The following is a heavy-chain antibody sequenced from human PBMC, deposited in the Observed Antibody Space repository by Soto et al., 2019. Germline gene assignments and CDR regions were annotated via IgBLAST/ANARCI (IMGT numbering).Heavy chain of an antibody. CDR2: ISAYNGNT. CDR1: GYGFTSYG. Sequence: APVKVSCKGAGYGFTSYGSSWGRQAPGQGLEWMGWISAYNGNTNYAQKLQGRVTMTTDTSTSTAYMELRSLRSDDTAVYYCARGSTVLIAYWGQGTLVTVSS. D-gene: IGHD2-8*01. CDR3: ARGSTVLIAY. J-gene: IGHJ4*02. V-gene: IGHV1-18*01.